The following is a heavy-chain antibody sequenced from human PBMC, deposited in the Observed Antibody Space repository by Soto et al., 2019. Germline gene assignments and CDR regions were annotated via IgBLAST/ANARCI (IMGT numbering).Heavy chain of an antibody. CDR3: SRRYGGILAD. CDR2: IYYSGST. CDR1: GGSISSYY. V-gene: IGHV4-59*08. J-gene: IGHJ4*02. D-gene: IGHD1-26*01. Sequence: QVQLQESGPRLVKPSETLSLTCTVSGGSISSYYWSWIRQPPGKGLEWIGYIYYSGSTNYNPPLKSRVTISVDASKTQSSLKLSSVTAAVTAVYYCSRRYGGILADRGQGTLISVSS.